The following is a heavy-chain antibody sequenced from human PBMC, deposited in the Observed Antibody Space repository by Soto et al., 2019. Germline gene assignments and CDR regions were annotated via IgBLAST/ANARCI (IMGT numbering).Heavy chain of an antibody. Sequence: SLRLSCAASGFTFSSYAMSWVRQAPGKGLEWVSAISGSGGSTYYADSVKGRFTISRDNSKNTLYLQMNSLRAEDTAVYYCAKDVIRIPPPKWSPGPFDYWGQGTLVTVSS. D-gene: IGHD3-10*01. CDR2: ISGSGGST. J-gene: IGHJ4*02. V-gene: IGHV3-23*01. CDR3: AKDVIRIPPPKWSPGPFDY. CDR1: GFTFSSYA.